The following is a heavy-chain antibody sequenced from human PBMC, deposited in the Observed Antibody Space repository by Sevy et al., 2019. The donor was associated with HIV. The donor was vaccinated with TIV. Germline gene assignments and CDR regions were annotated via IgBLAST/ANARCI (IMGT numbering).Heavy chain of an antibody. CDR3: ARLRCDVVVVPNSTPGSYFDS. J-gene: IGHJ4*02. CDR2: VSHSETS. CDR1: GDSINTYY. Sequence: SETLSLTCTVSGDSINTYYWSWIRQTPGKGLEWIAYVSHSETSNYNPSLKSRVTISLDTPGPQVSLKVSPVTVADTAVYYCARLRCDVVVVPNSTPGSYFDSWGQGTLVTVSS. V-gene: IGHV4-59*08. D-gene: IGHD2-2*01.